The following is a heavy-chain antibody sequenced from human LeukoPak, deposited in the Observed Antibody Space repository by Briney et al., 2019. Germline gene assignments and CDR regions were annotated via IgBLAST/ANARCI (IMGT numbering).Heavy chain of an antibody. CDR3: AKARLPTTNFFYYGMDV. CDR2: IRYDASYK. Sequence: GGSLRLSCAASGFSFSNYGMLWVRQAPGKGLEWVTFIRYDASYKSYADSVKGRFTISRDNSKNTLYLQMNSLRAEDTAVYHCAKARLPTTNFFYYGMDVWGQGTTVTVSS. J-gene: IGHJ6*02. V-gene: IGHV3-30*02. CDR1: GFSFSNYG. D-gene: IGHD1-26*01.